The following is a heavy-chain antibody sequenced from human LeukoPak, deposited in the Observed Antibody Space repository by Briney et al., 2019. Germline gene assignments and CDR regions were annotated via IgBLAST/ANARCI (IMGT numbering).Heavy chain of an antibody. J-gene: IGHJ4*02. D-gene: IGHD4-23*01. V-gene: IGHV3-23*01. CDR1: GFTFSSYA. CDR3: PKDKTPVVTFFDY. Sequence: PGGSLRLSCAASGFTFSSYAMSWVRQAPGKGREWVSAISGSGGSTYYADSVKGRFTISRDNSKNTMYLQMNSLRAEDTAVYYCPKDKTPVVTFFDYWGQGTLVTVS. CDR2: ISGSGGST.